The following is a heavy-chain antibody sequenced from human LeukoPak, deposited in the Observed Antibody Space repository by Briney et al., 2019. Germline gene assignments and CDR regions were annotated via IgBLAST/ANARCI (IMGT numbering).Heavy chain of an antibody. CDR2: IIPIFGTA. CDR1: GGTLSSYA. V-gene: IGHV1-69*05. Sequence: SVKVSCKASGGTLSSYAISWVRQAPGQGLEWMGGIIPIFGTANYAQKFQGRVTITTDESTSTACMELSSLRSEDTAVYYCARAVRFLEWSSAHWGQGTLVTVSS. D-gene: IGHD3-3*01. CDR3: ARAVRFLEWSSAH. J-gene: IGHJ4*02.